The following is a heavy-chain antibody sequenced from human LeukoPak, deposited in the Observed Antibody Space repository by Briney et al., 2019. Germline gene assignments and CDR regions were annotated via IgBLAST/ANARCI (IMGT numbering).Heavy chain of an antibody. J-gene: IGHJ5*02. CDR2: IYYSGST. D-gene: IGHD2-15*01. Sequence: PSQTLSLTCTVSGGSISSGGYYWSWIRQHPGKGLEWIGYIYYSGSTYYNPSLKSRVTISVDTSKNQFSLKLSSVTAADTAVYYCARASYCSGGSCLGNWFDPWGQGILVTVSS. CDR3: ARASYCSGGSCLGNWFDP. CDR1: GGSISSGGYY. V-gene: IGHV4-31*03.